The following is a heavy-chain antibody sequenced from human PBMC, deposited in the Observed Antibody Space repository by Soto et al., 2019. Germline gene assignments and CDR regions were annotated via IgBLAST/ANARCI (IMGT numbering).Heavy chain of an antibody. V-gene: IGHV4-59*01. J-gene: IGHJ6*04. CDR2: IYYSGST. D-gene: IGHD3-3*01. CDR1: GGSISSYY. CDR3: AAPAPSYYDFWSGYYVPMDV. Sequence: QVQLQESGPGLVKPSETLSLTCTVSGGSISSYYWSWIRQPPGKGLEWIGYIYYSGSTNYNPSLKSRVTISVDTSKNHFSLKLSSVTAADTAVYYCAAPAPSYYDFWSGYYVPMDVWGKGTTVTVSS.